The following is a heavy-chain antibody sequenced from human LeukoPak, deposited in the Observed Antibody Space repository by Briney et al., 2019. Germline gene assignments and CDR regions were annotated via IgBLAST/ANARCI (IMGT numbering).Heavy chain of an antibody. CDR2: ITGSGGST. CDR3: AKSLGYSDYGAWYYGMDV. CDR1: GFPFSSYA. V-gene: IGHV3-23*01. J-gene: IGHJ6*02. Sequence: PGGSLRLSCAASGFPFSSYAINWVRQAPGKGLEWVSVITGSGGSTYYADSVKGRFTISRDISKNTLYVQMNSLRAEDTAVYYCAKSLGYSDYGAWYYGMDVWGQGTTVTVSS. D-gene: IGHD3-16*01.